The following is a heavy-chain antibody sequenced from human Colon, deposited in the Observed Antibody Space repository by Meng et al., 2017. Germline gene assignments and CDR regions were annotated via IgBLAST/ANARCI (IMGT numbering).Heavy chain of an antibody. CDR1: GYTFGAHS. CDR2: INPISDDT. J-gene: IGHJ4*02. V-gene: IGHV1-2*06. D-gene: IGHD3-10*01. Sequence: QIHLIQSGAEVKKPGASVQLSCQTSGYTFGAHSMHWVRQAPGQGLEWVGRINPISDDTKYAQKFQGRVTMTRDTSISTAYLEVRSLTPDDTAVYYCAKDQTTGSYLSAYWGQGTLVTVSS. CDR3: AKDQTTGSYLSAY.